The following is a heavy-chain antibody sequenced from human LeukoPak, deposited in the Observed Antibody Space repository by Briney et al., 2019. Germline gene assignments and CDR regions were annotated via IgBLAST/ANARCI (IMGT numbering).Heavy chain of an antibody. Sequence: SETLSLTCTVTSVSINDNYWSWIRQPPGKGLEWIGYIYYSGSTNYSPSLKSRVTTSVDTSKKQFSLKVTSVTAADTAVYYCARGSGTFDYWGQGTLVTVSS. CDR1: SVSINDNY. CDR2: IYYSGST. D-gene: IGHD3/OR15-3a*01. V-gene: IGHV4-59*01. CDR3: ARGSGTFDY. J-gene: IGHJ4*02.